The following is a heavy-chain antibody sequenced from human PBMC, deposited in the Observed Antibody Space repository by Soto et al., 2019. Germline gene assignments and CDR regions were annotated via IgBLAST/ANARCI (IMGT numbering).Heavy chain of an antibody. CDR1: GGSIKSYY. CDR2: IYYSGTT. J-gene: IGHJ4*02. CDR3: ARESEDLTSNFDY. V-gene: IGHV4-59*01. Sequence: PSETLSLTCSVSGGSIKSYYWSWIRQPPGKGLEWIGYIYYSGTTNYNPSLKSRVTMSVDTSKNQFFLKLSSVTAADSAVYYCARESEDLTSNFDYWGQGTLVTVSS.